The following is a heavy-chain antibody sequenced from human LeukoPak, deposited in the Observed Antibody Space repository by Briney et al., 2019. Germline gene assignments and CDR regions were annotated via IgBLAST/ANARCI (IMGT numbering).Heavy chain of an antibody. J-gene: IGHJ4*02. CDR3: ATWLGYSYGRGHY. CDR2: ISSSGSTI. D-gene: IGHD5-18*01. CDR1: GFTFSDYY. Sequence: GGSLRLSCAASGFTFSDYYMSWIRQPPGKGLDWVSYISSSGSTIYYADSVKGRFTISRDNAKNSLYMQMNSLRAKDTAVYYCATWLGYSYGRGHYWGQGTLVTVSS. V-gene: IGHV3-11*01.